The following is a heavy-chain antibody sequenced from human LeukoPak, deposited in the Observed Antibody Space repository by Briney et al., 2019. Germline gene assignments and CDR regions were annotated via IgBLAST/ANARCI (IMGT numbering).Heavy chain of an antibody. D-gene: IGHD2-21*01. J-gene: IGHJ3*02. Sequence: GRSLRLSCAASGFTFGSYAMHWVRQAPGKGLEWVAVISYDGSNKYHADSVKGRFTISRDNSKNTLYLQMNSLRAEDTAVYYCARDIPNLWGGFPDAFDIWGQGTMVTVSS. CDR2: ISYDGSNK. V-gene: IGHV3-30*04. CDR1: GFTFGSYA. CDR3: ARDIPNLWGGFPDAFDI.